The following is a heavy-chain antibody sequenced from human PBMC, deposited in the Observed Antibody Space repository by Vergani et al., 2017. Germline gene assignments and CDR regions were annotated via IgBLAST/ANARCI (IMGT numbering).Heavy chain of an antibody. J-gene: IGHJ3*02. CDR1: GGSFSGYY. CDR2: INHSGST. CDR3: ATLRRGYCSGGSCPFDAFDI. Sequence: QVQLQQWGAGLLKPSETLSLTCAVYGGSFSGYYWSWIRQPPGKGLEWIGEINHSGSTNYNPSLKSRVTISVDTSKNQFSLKLSSVTAADTAVYYCATLRRGYCSGGSCPFDAFDIWGQGRRVTVSS. D-gene: IGHD2-15*01. V-gene: IGHV4-34*01.